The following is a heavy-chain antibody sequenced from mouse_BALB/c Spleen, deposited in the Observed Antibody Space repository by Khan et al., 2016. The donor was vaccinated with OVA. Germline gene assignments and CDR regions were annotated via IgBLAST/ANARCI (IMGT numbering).Heavy chain of an antibody. J-gene: IGHJ2*01. Sequence: QIQLVQSGPELKKPGETVKISCKASGYTFTNYGMNWVKQAPGKGLKWMGWINTNTGEPTYAEEFKGRFAFSLETSASTAYLPINNLKNEDTATYFCARRGDYDYYFDYWGQGTTLTVSS. CDR2: INTNTGEP. CDR1: GYTFTNYG. V-gene: IGHV9-3*02. D-gene: IGHD2-4*01. CDR3: ARRGDYDYYFDY.